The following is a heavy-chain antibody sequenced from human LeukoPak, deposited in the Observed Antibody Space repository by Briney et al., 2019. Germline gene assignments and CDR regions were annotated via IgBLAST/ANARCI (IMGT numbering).Heavy chain of an antibody. CDR2: IYSGGST. Sequence: GGSLRLSCAASGFTVSSNYMSWVRQAPGKGLEWVSVIYSGGSTYYADSVKGRFTISRDNSKNTLYLQMNSLRAEDTAVYYCAKDLGRRASSYYFDYWGQGTLVTVSS. J-gene: IGHJ4*02. CDR3: AKDLGRRASSYYFDY. CDR1: GFTVSSNY. V-gene: IGHV3-53*01. D-gene: IGHD3-10*01.